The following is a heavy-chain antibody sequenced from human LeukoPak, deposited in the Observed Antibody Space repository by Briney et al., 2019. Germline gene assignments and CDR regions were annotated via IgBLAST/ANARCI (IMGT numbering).Heavy chain of an antibody. CDR1: GFTFSSYG. Sequence: PGGSLRLSCAASGFTFSSYGMHWVRQAPGKGLEWVAVISYDGSNKYYADSVKGRFTISRDNSKNTLYLQMNSLRAEDTAVYYCAKDTGDTPDVWGKGTTVTVFS. V-gene: IGHV3-30*18. CDR3: AKDTGDTPDV. D-gene: IGHD3-16*01. J-gene: IGHJ6*04. CDR2: ISYDGSNK.